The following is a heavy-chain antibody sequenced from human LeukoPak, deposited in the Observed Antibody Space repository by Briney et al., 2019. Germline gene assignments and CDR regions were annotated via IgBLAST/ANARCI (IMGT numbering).Heavy chain of an antibody. CDR3: ARSYDSSGYYTTYYLDS. D-gene: IGHD3-22*01. Sequence: GGSLRLSCAASGFTLSRYAMHWVRQAPGKGLEYVSAISSNGGSTYYANSVKGRFTISRDNFKNMLYPQMGSLRAEDMAVYYCARSYDSSGYYTTYYLDSWGQGTLVTVSS. CDR1: GFTLSRYA. V-gene: IGHV3-64*01. CDR2: ISSNGGST. J-gene: IGHJ4*02.